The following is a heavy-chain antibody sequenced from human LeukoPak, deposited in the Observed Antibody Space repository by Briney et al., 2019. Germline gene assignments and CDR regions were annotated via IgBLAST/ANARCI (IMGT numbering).Heavy chain of an antibody. J-gene: IGHJ4*02. D-gene: IGHD6-13*01. Sequence: PGRSLRLSCAASGFTFSSYAMHWVRQAPGKGLEWGAVISYDGSNKYYADSVKGRFTIARDNSKNTLYLQMHSLRAEDTAVYYCARALYSSSPPEFDYWGQGTLVTVSS. V-gene: IGHV3-30*04. CDR2: ISYDGSNK. CDR3: ARALYSSSPPEFDY. CDR1: GFTFSSYA.